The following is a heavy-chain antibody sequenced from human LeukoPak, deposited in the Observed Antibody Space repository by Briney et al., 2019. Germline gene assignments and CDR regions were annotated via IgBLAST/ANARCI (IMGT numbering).Heavy chain of an antibody. J-gene: IGHJ5*02. D-gene: IGHD2-2*01. CDR2: TIPIFGTA. V-gene: IGHV1-69*13. Sequence: ASVKVSCKASGGTFSSYAISWVRLAPGQGLEWMGGTIPIFGTANYAQKFQCRATITAAESTSTAHMELRCLGSEETTGYYCARDSVVPAGKVQAVWFDPWAREPWSPSPQ. CDR1: GGTFSSYA. CDR3: ARDSVVPAGKVQAVWFDP.